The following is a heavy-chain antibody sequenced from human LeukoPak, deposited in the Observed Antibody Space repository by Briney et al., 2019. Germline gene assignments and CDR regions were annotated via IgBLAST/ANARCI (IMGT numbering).Heavy chain of an antibody. CDR1: GGTINNYY. Sequence: SENLSLTCTVSGGTINNYYWSWIRQPPGKGLEWIGYIYYSGSANYNPSLTSRVIISADTSKNKFSLKLTSVTAADTAVYYCARVKYRGYDSLGQDAFDIWGQGTMVTVSS. D-gene: IGHD5-12*01. V-gene: IGHV4-59*01. J-gene: IGHJ3*02. CDR3: ARVKYRGYDSLGQDAFDI. CDR2: IYYSGSA.